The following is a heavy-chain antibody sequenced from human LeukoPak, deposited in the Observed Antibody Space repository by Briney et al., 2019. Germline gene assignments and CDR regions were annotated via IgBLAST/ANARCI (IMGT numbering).Heavy chain of an antibody. V-gene: IGHV3-23*01. CDR1: GFTFSSYA. J-gene: IGHJ5*02. CDR2: FSGSRT. Sequence: GGSLRLSCAASGFTFSSYAMSWVRQAPGKGLGWVSTFSGSRTYYADSVKGRFTISRDNSKNTLYLQMNSRRAEDTAVYYCGVTQFLEWLGGPWGQGTLVTVSS. CDR3: GVTQFLEWLGGP. D-gene: IGHD3-3*01.